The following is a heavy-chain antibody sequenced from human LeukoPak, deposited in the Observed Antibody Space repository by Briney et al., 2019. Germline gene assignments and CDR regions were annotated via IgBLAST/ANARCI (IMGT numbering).Heavy chain of an antibody. V-gene: IGHV3-30*04. CDR2: ISYDGSNT. J-gene: IGHJ4*02. CDR1: GFTFSSYS. Sequence: GGSLRLSCAASGFTFSSYSMHWVRQAPGKGLEWVAVISYDGSNTYYADSVKGRFTISRDNSKNTLFLQMNSLRAEDTAVYFCARDNSRYSSSVVYWGQGTLVTVSS. D-gene: IGHD6-6*01. CDR3: ARDNSRYSSSVVY.